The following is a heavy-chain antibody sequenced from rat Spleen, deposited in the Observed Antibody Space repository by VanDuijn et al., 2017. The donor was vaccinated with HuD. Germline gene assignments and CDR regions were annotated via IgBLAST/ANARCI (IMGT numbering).Heavy chain of an antibody. CDR3: TTSIAATTY. CDR2: ITSTGGGT. CDR1: GFTFSDYW. Sequence: EVQLVDSGGGLVQPGRSLKLSCLASGFTFSDYWMTWIRQAPGKGLDWVASITSTGGGTYSPDSVKGRFILSRDNAKSTLYLQMNSLRSEDTATYYCTTSIAATTYWGQGVMVTVSS. D-gene: IGHD1-2*01. V-gene: IGHV5-31*01. J-gene: IGHJ2*01.